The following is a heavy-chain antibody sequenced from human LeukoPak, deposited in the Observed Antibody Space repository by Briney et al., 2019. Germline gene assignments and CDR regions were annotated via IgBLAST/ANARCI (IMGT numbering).Heavy chain of an antibody. Sequence: GGSLRLSCAASGFTFSSYAMSWVRQAPGKGLEWVSTISGSGGNTYYADSVKGRFTISRDNSKNTLYLQMNSLRAEDTAVYYCARAVLGDYFDYWGQGTLVTVSS. CDR2: ISGSGGNT. CDR1: GFTFSSYA. V-gene: IGHV3-23*01. CDR3: ARAVLGDYFDY. D-gene: IGHD5/OR15-5a*01. J-gene: IGHJ4*02.